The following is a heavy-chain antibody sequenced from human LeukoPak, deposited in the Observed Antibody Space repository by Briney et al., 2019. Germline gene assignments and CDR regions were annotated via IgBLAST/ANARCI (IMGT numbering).Heavy chain of an antibody. J-gene: IGHJ4*02. D-gene: IGHD2-8*01. CDR3: AKDPDCTSGICYTFFDY. CDR1: GFTFSGSA. V-gene: IGHV3-73*01. CDR2: IRSKANSYAT. Sequence: AGGSLRLSCAASGFTFSGSAMHWVRQASGKGLEWVGRIRSKANSYATAYAASVKGRFTISRDDSKNTAYLQMNSLRAEDTAVYYCAKDPDCTSGICYTFFDYWGQGTLVTVSS.